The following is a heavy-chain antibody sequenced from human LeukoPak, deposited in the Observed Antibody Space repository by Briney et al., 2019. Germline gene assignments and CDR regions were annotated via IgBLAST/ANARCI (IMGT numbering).Heavy chain of an antibody. CDR2: IEDSGST. D-gene: IGHD5-24*01. Sequence: SETLSLTCAVYGEPFSDYYWTWIRQPPGKGLEWIGEIEDSGSTNSNPSLKSRVTLSVDTSKSQFSLRLNSVTAADTAVYFCARSVSREGHNFIAYYFDYWSQGTLVTVSS. J-gene: IGHJ4*02. V-gene: IGHV4-34*01. CDR3: ARSVSREGHNFIAYYFDY. CDR1: GEPFSDYY.